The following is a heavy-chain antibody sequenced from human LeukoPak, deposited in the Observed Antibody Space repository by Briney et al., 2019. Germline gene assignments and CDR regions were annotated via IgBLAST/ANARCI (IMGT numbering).Heavy chain of an antibody. CDR3: ATEAIVVVTARDYWYFDL. CDR2: INPNSGGT. J-gene: IGHJ2*01. V-gene: IGHV1-2*02. D-gene: IGHD2-21*02. CDR1: GYTFTGYY. Sequence: GASVKVSCKASGYTFTGYYMHWVRQAPGQGLEWMGWINPNSGGTNYAQKFQGRVTMTRDTSISTAYMELSSLRSEDTAVYYCATEAIVVVTARDYWYFDLWGRGTLVTVSS.